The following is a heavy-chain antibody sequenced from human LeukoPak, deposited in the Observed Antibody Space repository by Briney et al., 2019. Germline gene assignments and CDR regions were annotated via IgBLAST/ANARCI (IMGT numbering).Heavy chain of an antibody. V-gene: IGHV3-11*01. CDR3: ARGRYCSGGTCYSGAGGFDY. J-gene: IGHJ4*02. CDR1: GFTFSDYY. Sequence: GGSLRLSCAASGFTFSDYYMSWIRQAPGKGLEWVSYITTIGSTIYYADSVKGRFTISRDNANNSLYLQMNSLRAEDTAVYYCARGRYCSGGTCYSGAGGFDYWGQGTLVTVSS. D-gene: IGHD2-15*01. CDR2: ITTIGSTI.